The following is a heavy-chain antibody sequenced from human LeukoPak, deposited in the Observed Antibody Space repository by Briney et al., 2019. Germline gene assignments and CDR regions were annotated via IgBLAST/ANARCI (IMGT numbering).Heavy chain of an antibody. CDR2: ISGSGSNT. V-gene: IGHV3-23*01. J-gene: IGHJ4*02. Sequence: PGGSLRLSCAASGFTFSSYAMSWVRQAPGEGLEWVSSISGSGSNTYYADSVKGRFTISRDNSKNILYLQMNSLRAEDTAIYYCAKDQRGYGRIVDYWGQGTLVTISS. CDR1: GFTFSSYA. D-gene: IGHD3-10*01. CDR3: AKDQRGYGRIVDY.